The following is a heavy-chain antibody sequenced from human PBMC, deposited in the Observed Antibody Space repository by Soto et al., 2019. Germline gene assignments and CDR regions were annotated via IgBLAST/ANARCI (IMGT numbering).Heavy chain of an antibody. V-gene: IGHV4-4*07. CDR2: IYTSGST. CDR3: ARDPIGSGVDAFDI. J-gene: IGHJ3*02. D-gene: IGHD3-10*01. CDR1: GGSISSYY. Sequence: QVQLQESGPGLVKPSETLSLTCTVSGGSISSYYWSWIRQPAGKGLEWIGRIYTSGSTNYNPSLKSRVTTSVDTSKNQFSLKLSSVTAADTAVYYCARDPIGSGVDAFDIWGQGTMVTVSS.